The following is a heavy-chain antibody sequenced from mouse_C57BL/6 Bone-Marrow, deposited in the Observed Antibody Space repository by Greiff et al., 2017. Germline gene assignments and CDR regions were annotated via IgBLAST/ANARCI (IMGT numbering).Heavy chain of an antibody. Sequence: VQLQQPGAELVRPGSSVKLSCKASGYTFTSYWMHWVKQRPIQGLEWIGNIYPSDSQTHYNQKFKDKATLTVDKSSSTAYMQLSSVRYEDSAGYYGAGGAMDDWGQGTSVTVSS. J-gene: IGHJ4*01. CDR2: IYPSDSQT. CDR3: AGGAMDD. V-gene: IGHV1-52*01. CDR1: GYTFTSYW.